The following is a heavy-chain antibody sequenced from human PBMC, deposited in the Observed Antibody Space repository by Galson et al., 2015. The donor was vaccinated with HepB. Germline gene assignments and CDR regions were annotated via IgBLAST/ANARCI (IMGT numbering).Heavy chain of an antibody. D-gene: IGHD1-14*01. CDR3: ARTQGRTRAFDY. CDR1: GYSISSSNW. V-gene: IGHV4-28*01. J-gene: IGHJ4*02. CDR2: IYYSGST. Sequence: ETLSLTCAVSGYSISSSNWWGWIRQPPGKGLEWIGYIYYSGSTYYNPSLKCRVTMSIDTSKNQFSLKLSSVTAVDTAAYYCARTQGRTRAFDYWGQGTLVTVSS.